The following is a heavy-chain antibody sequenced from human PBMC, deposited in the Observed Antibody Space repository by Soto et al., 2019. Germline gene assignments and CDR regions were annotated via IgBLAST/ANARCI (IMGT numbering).Heavy chain of an antibody. J-gene: IGHJ6*02. V-gene: IGHV4-4*07. D-gene: IGHD2-2*01. CDR1: GGSISSYY. CDR3: ARSRTSYYYSSGMDV. CDR2: IYTSGST. Sequence: QVQLQESGPGLVKPSETLSLTCTVSGGSISSYYWSWIRQPAGKGLEGSGRIYTSGSTNYNPSLNSRVTMSVDTSKNKFSLKLSSVTAADTAVDDCARSRTSYYYSSGMDVWGQGTTVTVSS.